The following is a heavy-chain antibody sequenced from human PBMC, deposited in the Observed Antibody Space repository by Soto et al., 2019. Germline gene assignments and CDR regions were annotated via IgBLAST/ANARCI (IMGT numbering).Heavy chain of an antibody. Sequence: PGESLKISCKGFGYSFINYWITWVRQMPGKGLEWMGRIDPSDSYTHYSPSFEGHVTISVDRSISTAYLQWSSLRREDTAVYYCAGGSGWYIHQWGQGTLVTVSS. J-gene: IGHJ1*01. CDR1: GYSFINYW. D-gene: IGHD6-19*01. CDR3: AGGSGWYIHQ. CDR2: IDPSDSYT. V-gene: IGHV5-10-1*01.